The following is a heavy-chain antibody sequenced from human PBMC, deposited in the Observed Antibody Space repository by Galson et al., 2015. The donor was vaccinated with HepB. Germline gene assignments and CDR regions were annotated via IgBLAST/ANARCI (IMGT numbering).Heavy chain of an antibody. CDR1: GFIFTNYG. V-gene: IGHV3-30*18. Sequence: SLRLSCAASGFIFTNYGMHWVRQAPGKGLEWVAVLSYDGGNKYYADSVKGRFTISRDNFKNTVYLQMNSLRAEDTALYYCAKAIYSDSSSLDSQANYFDYWGQGTLVTVSS. J-gene: IGHJ4*02. CDR3: AKAIYSDSSSLDSQANYFDY. CDR2: LSYDGGNK. D-gene: IGHD6-13*01.